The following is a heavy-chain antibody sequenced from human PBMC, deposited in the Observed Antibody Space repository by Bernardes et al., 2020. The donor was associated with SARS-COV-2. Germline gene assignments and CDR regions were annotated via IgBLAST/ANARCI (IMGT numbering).Heavy chain of an antibody. CDR2: ISGSGGST. V-gene: IGHV3-23*01. CDR1: GFTFSSYA. D-gene: IGHD3-9*01. CDR3: AKDHGQDYDILTQMGSFRINPLNFDP. J-gene: IGHJ5*02. Sequence: GGSLRLSCAASGFTFSSYAMSWVRQAPGKGLEWVSAISGSGGSTYYADSVKGRFTISRDNSKNTLYLQMNSLRAEDTAVYYCAKDHGQDYDILTQMGSFRINPLNFDPWGQGTLVTVSS.